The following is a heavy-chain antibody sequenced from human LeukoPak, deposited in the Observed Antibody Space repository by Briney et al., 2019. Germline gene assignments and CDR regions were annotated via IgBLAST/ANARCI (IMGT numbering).Heavy chain of an antibody. CDR2: ISDIGSI. CDR1: GGSISSYY. J-gene: IGHJ4*02. D-gene: IGHD3-22*01. Sequence: SETLSLTCTVSGGSISSYYWSWIRQPPGKGLEWIAYISDIGSINYNPSLKSRVTISLDTSKNQFSLKLNSVTAADTAVYYCAGGGDSGGYYYPMFDYWGQGTLVTVSS. V-gene: IGHV4-59*01. CDR3: AGGGDSGGYYYPMFDY.